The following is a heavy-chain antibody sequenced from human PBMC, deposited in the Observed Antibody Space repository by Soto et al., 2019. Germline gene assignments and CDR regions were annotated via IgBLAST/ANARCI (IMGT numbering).Heavy chain of an antibody. CDR2: ISYDGGKT. CDR1: GFTFSRYG. J-gene: IGHJ5*02. CDR3: AREVRANLNDFGDYEWFDP. Sequence: QVQLVESGGGVVQPGSSLRLSCAAFGFTFSRYGIHWVRQSPGKGLEWVSFISYDGGKTDYVDSVRGRFTVSRDNSKNILYLLMRSLRADDTAVYFCAREVRANLNDFGDYEWFDPWGQGTLVTVSS. V-gene: IGHV3-30*03. D-gene: IGHD4-17*01.